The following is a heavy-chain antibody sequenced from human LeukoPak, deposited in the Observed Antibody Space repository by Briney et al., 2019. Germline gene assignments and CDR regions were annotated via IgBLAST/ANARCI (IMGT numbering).Heavy chain of an antibody. CDR2: INHSGST. CDR3: ARGCKRYFDWLDFWFYP. Sequence: PSETLSLTCAVYGGSFSGYYWSWIRQPPGKGLEWIGEINHSGSTNYNPSLKSRVTISVDTSKSQFSLKLSSVTAADTAVYYCARGCKRYFDWLDFWFYPWGQGTLVTVSS. J-gene: IGHJ5*02. CDR1: GGSFSGYY. D-gene: IGHD3-9*01. V-gene: IGHV4-34*01.